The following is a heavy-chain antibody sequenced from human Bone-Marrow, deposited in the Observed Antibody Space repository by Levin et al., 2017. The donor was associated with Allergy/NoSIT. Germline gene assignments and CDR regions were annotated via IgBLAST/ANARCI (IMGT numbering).Heavy chain of an antibody. CDR1: GFTFSTYT. CDR2: ITSSSSYI. V-gene: IGHV3-21*01. Sequence: GESLKISCAASGFTFSTYTMNWVRQAPGKGLDWVSSITSSSSYIYYADSVKGRFTISRDNAKNSLYLQMNSLRVEDTAVYYCARGLEYSGLPWSQGTLVTVSS. J-gene: IGHJ5*02. CDR3: ARGLEYSGLP. D-gene: IGHD5-12*01.